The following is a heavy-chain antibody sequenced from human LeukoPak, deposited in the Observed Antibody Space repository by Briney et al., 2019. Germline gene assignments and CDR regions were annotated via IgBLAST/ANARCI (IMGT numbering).Heavy chain of an antibody. CDR2: IYSTGST. Sequence: SETLSLTCTVSGGSISSYYWSWIRQPAGKGLEWIGRIYSTGSTNYNPSLKSRITMSADTSKNQVSLKLSSVTAADTAVYYCATTNSGWYYFDYWGQGTLVTVSS. CDR1: GGSISSYY. D-gene: IGHD6-19*01. J-gene: IGHJ4*02. CDR3: ATTNSGWYYFDY. V-gene: IGHV4-4*07.